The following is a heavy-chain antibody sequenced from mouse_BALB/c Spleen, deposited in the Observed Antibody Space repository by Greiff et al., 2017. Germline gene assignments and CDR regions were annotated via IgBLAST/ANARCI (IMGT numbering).Heavy chain of an antibody. V-gene: IGHV1S135*01. CDR2: IDPFNGGT. J-gene: IGHJ2*01. Sequence: EVKLQESGPELMKPGASVKISCKASGYSFTSYYMHWVKQSHGKSLEWIGYIDPFNGGTSYNQKFKGKATLTVDKSSSTAYMHLSSLTSEDSAVYYCAREALLLRYYFDYWGQGTTLTVSS. D-gene: IGHD1-1*01. CDR1: GYSFTSYY. CDR3: AREALLLRYYFDY.